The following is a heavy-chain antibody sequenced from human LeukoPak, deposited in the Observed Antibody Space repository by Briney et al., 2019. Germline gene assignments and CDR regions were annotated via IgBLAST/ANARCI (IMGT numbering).Heavy chain of an antibody. CDR3: AKASWVSSTDAVR. J-gene: IGHJ4*02. CDR2: SRGNGET. CDR1: GLSFSSFA. Sequence: PGGSLRLSCAASGLSFSSFAMGWVRQGPARGLEWVSSSRGNGETFYADSVKGRFTLSGDSSRNTVYFQLNNLRVEDTAIYYCAKASWVSSTDAVRWGQGTLVTVSS. V-gene: IGHV3-23*01. D-gene: IGHD3-16*01.